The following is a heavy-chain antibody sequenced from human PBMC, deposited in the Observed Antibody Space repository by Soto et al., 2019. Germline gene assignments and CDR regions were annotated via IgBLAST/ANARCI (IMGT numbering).Heavy chain of an antibody. D-gene: IGHD3-3*01. CDR3: ARGGARITIFGVVDASWFDP. V-gene: IGHV4-59*01. CDR2: ICYSGST. J-gene: IGHJ5*02. CDR1: GGSISSYY. Sequence: QVQLQESGPGLVKPSETLSLTCTVSGGSISSYYWRWILQPPGKGLEWIGYICYSGSTNYNPPLKSRVTISVDTSKNQFSLKLSSVTAADTAVYYCARGGARITIFGVVDASWFDPWGQGTLVTVSS.